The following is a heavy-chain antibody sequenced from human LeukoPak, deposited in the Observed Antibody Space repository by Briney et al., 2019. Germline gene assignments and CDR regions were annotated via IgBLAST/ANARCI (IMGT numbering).Heavy chain of an antibody. CDR2: VYYSGNT. J-gene: IGHJ4*02. CDR3: ARGSYGANCAFDY. Sequence: SETLSLTCTVSGGSISSSIYYWGWIRQPPGKGLEWIGGVYYSGNTHYNPSLKSRVTISVDTSKNQFSLKLSSVTAADTAVYYCARGSYGANCAFDYWGQGTLVTVSS. V-gene: IGHV4-39*01. CDR1: GGSISSSIYY. D-gene: IGHD4-23*01.